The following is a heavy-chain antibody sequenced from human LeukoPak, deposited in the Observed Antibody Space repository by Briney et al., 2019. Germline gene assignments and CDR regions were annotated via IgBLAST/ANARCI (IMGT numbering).Heavy chain of an antibody. V-gene: IGHV4-4*07. D-gene: IGHD5-12*01. Sequence: SETLSLTCTVSGGPINNWFWSWIRQPAGKGLEWIGRIYSSGGTSYNPSLKSRVTMSIDTSKNQFSLRLSSVTAADTAVYYCARDLYSGYDFGFDYWGQGTLVTVSS. CDR1: GGPINNWF. J-gene: IGHJ4*02. CDR2: IYSSGGT. CDR3: ARDLYSGYDFGFDY.